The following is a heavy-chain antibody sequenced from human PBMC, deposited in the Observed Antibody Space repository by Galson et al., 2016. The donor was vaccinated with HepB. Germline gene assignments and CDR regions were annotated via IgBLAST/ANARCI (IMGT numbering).Heavy chain of an antibody. CDR3: ARDGGQQVVRWERLRKVYYYYPMDV. D-gene: IGHD6-13*01. CDR2: IGSGSTTI. V-gene: IGHV3-48*02. J-gene: IGHJ6*02. Sequence: SLRLSCAASGFTFSTYSMNWVRQAPGKGLEWVSYIGSGSTTIYYAGSVKGRFPISRDNAKNSLYLQMNSLRDDDTAVYYCARDGGQQVVRWERLRKVYYYYPMDVWGQGTTVTVSS. CDR1: GFTFSTYS.